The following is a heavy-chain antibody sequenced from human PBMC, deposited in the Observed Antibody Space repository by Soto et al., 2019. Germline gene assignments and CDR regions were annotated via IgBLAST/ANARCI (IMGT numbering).Heavy chain of an antibody. CDR3: ARSLSYYGSGFYYYYGMDV. Sequence: PSQTLSLTCAISGDSVSSNSAAWNWIRQSPSRGLEWLGRTYYRSKWYNDYAVSVKSRITINPDTSKNQFSLQLNSVTPEDTAVYYCARSLSYYGSGFYYYYGMDVWGQGTTVTVSS. D-gene: IGHD3-10*01. CDR2: TYYRSKWYN. J-gene: IGHJ6*02. CDR1: GDSVSSNSAA. V-gene: IGHV6-1*01.